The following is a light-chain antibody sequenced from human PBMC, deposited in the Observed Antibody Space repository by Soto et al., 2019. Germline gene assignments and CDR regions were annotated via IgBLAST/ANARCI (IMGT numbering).Light chain of an antibody. CDR1: QSVRSW. CDR2: DAS. CDR3: QQYNSYS. Sequence: DIQMTQSPATLSASVGDRVTITCRASQSVRSWLAWYQQKPGTAPKLLIFDASRLESGVPSRFSGSGSGTEFTLTISSLQPDDFATYYCQQYNSYSFGQGTKVEIK. V-gene: IGKV1-5*01. J-gene: IGKJ1*01.